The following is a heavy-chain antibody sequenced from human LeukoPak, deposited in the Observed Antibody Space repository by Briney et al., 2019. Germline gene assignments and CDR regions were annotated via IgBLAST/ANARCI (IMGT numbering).Heavy chain of an antibody. CDR3: ARDSGNYLDAFDI. J-gene: IGHJ3*02. CDR1: GFTFDDYG. V-gene: IGHV3-30*03. CDR2: ISYDGSNK. D-gene: IGHD1-7*01. Sequence: PGGSLRLSCAASGFTFDDYGMHWVRQAPGKGLEWVAVISYDGSNKYYADSVKGRFTISRDNSKNTLYLQMNSLRAEDTAVYYCARDSGNYLDAFDIWGQGTMVTVSS.